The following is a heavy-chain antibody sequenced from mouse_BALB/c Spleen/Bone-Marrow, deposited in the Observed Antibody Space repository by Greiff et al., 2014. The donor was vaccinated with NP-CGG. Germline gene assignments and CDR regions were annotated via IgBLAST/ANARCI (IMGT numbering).Heavy chain of an antibody. V-gene: IGHV3-5*02. CDR3: ARDGNYAKDY. J-gene: IGHJ4*01. D-gene: IGHD1-1*02. Sequence: VQLQQSGPGLVKPSQTVSLTCTATGISITTGNYRWSWIRQFPGNKLEWIGYIYYSGTITYNPSLTSRTTITRDTSKNQFFLEMNSLTAEDTATYYCARDGNYAKDYWGQGTSVTASS. CDR1: GISITTGNYR. CDR2: IYYSGTI.